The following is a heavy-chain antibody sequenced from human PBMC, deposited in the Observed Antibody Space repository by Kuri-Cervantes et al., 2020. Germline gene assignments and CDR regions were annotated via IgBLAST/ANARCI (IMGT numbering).Heavy chain of an antibody. D-gene: IGHD1-1*01. CDR3: ARGSLERAY. J-gene: IGHJ4*02. CDR1: GGSFSGYY. CDR2: INHSGST. Sequence: SQTLSLTCAVYGGSFSGYYWSWIRQPPGKGLEWIGEINHSGSTNYNPSLKRRVTISVDTSKNQFSLKVSTVTAADTAVYYCARGSLERAYWGQGTLVTVSS. V-gene: IGHV4-34*01.